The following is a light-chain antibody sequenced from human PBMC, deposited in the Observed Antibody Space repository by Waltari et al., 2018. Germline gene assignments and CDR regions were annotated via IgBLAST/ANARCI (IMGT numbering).Light chain of an antibody. V-gene: IGLV2-14*01. CDR1: SSDVGAYKY. CDR2: EVS. CDR3: SSFSSSSTVV. J-gene: IGLJ2*01. Sequence: QSALTQPASVSGSPGQSSTISCTGTSSDVGAYKYVSWYQQHPGKVPKLMIYEVSHRPSGVSNLFSGSKSGNTASLTISGLQAEDEADYYCSSFSSSSTVVFGGGTKLTVL.